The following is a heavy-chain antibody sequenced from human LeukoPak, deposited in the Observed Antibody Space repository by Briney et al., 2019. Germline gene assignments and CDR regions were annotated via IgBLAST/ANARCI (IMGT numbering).Heavy chain of an antibody. CDR1: GVTFSSYW. D-gene: IGHD3-10*01. V-gene: IGHV3-7*01. CDR3: ARDYSASGAHDY. J-gene: IGHJ4*02. Sequence: GGSLRLSCAASGVTFSSYWMSWVRQAPGKGLEWVANIKQDGSDKYYVDSVKGRFTISRDNAKNSLYLQMSSLRAEDTAVYYCARDYSASGAHDYWGQGTVVTVSS. CDR2: IKQDGSDK.